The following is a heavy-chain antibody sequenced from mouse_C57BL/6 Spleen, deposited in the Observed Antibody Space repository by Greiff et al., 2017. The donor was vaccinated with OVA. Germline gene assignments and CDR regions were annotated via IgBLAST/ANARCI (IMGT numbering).Heavy chain of an antibody. J-gene: IGHJ3*01. D-gene: IGHD2-3*01. CDR2: INPNNGGT. CDR1: GYTFTDYY. Sequence: VQLQQPGPELVKPGASVKISCKASGYTFTDYYMNWVKQSHGKSLEWVGDINPNNGGTSYNQKFKGKATLTVDKSSSTAYMELRSLTSEDSAVYYCARFYDGYLAWFAYWGQGTLVTVSA. V-gene: IGHV1-26*01. CDR3: ARFYDGYLAWFAY.